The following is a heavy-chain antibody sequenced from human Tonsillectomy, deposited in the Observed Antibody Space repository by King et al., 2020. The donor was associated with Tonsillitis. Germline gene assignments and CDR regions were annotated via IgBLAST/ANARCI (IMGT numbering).Heavy chain of an antibody. CDR3: ARERLYSSDWGIDY. CDR1: GFGFSSYG. V-gene: IGHV3-33*05. J-gene: IGHJ4*02. D-gene: IGHD6-19*01. Sequence: VQLVESGGGVVQPGGSLRLSCASSGFGFSSYGMHWVRQAPGKGLEWVAVISFDASRENYADSVKGRFTISRDHSKNTLYLQMNSLRAEDTAVYYCARERLYSSDWGIDYWGQGSLVTVSS. CDR2: ISFDASRE.